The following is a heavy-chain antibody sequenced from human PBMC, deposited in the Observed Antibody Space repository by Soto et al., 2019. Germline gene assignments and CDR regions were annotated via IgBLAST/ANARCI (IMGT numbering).Heavy chain of an antibody. CDR3: AHLCGYFDY. CDR1: GFSLSTSAVG. Sequence: QITLKESGPTLVKPTQTLTLTCTFSGFSLSTSAVGVGWIRQPPGKALEWLALIYWHDDKRYNPSLKSRLTITEATSKNQVVLRMTNLAPVDTATYYCAHLCGYFDYWGQGTLVTVSS. V-gene: IGHV2-5*01. CDR2: IYWHDDK. J-gene: IGHJ4*02.